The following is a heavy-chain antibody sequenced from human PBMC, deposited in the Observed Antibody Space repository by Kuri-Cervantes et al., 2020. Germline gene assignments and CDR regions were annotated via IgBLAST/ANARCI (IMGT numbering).Heavy chain of an antibody. CDR2: MNPNSGNT. V-gene: IGHV1-8*02. CDR1: GYLFLTKS. D-gene: IGHD2-15*01. Sequence: ASVKVSCKASGYLFLTKSISWVRQAPGQGLEWMGWMNPNSGNTGYAQKFQGRVTMTRNTSISTAYMELSSLRSEDTAVYYCARGGGVVVAATHIPPYYYYMDVWGKGTTVTVSS. CDR3: ARGGGVVVAATHIPPYYYYMDV. J-gene: IGHJ6*03.